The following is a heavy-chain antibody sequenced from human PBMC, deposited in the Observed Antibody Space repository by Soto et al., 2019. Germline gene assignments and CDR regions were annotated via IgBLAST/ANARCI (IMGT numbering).Heavy chain of an antibody. J-gene: IGHJ4*02. Sequence: VSVKVSCKVSGYTITELSMHWVRQAPGKGLEWMGGFDPEDGETIYAQKFQGRVTMTEDTSTDTAYMELSSLRSEDTAVYYCATGRPVNWNYWGRGNYFDYWGQGTLVTVS. CDR3: ATGRPVNWNYWGRGNYFDY. V-gene: IGHV1-24*01. D-gene: IGHD1-7*01. CDR1: GYTITELS. CDR2: FDPEDGET.